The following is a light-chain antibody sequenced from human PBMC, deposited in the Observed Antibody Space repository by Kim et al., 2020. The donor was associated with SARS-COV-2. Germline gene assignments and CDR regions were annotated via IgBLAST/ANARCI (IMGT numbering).Light chain of an antibody. CDR1: QSVSSW. J-gene: IGKJ1*01. CDR2: KAS. Sequence: DIQMTQSPSTLSASVGDRVTITCRASQSVSSWLAWYQQKPRKAPKLLIYKASSLETGVPSRFSGSGSGTEFTLTISSLQPDDVATYYCQQYDHYTSFGQGTKVEIK. V-gene: IGKV1-5*03. CDR3: QQYDHYTS.